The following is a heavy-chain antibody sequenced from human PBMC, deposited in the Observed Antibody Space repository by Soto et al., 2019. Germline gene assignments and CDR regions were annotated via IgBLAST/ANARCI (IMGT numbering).Heavy chain of an antibody. D-gene: IGHD6-19*01. V-gene: IGHV1-69*01. J-gene: IGHJ4*02. Sequence: QVQLVQSGAEVKKPGSSVKVSCTASGGTFSSYAISWVRQAPGQGLEWMGGIIPIFGTANYAQKFQGRVTITADESTSTAYMELSSLRSEDTAVYYCARDRGIAVAGKPYFDYWGQGTLVTVSS. CDR2: IIPIFGTA. CDR3: ARDRGIAVAGKPYFDY. CDR1: GGTFSSYA.